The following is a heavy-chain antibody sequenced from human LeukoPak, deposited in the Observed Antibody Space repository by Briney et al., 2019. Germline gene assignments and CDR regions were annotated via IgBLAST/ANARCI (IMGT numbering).Heavy chain of an antibody. CDR2: INPSGGST. V-gene: IGHV1-46*01. CDR3: ARREDGYNYVVY. CDR1: GYTFTSYY. D-gene: IGHD5-24*01. Sequence: GASVKVSCKASGYTFTSYYMHWVRQAPGQGLEWMGIINPSGGSTTYAQKFQGRVTMTRDTSTSKVYMELSSLRSEDTAVYYCARREDGYNYVVYWGQGTLVTVSS. J-gene: IGHJ4*02.